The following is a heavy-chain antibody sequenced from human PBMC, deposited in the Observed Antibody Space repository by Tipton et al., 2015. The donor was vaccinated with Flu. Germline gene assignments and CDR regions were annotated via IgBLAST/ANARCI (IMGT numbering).Heavy chain of an antibody. Sequence: LRLSCTVSGGSISSGGYYWSWIRQHPGKGLEWIGYIYYSGSTHYNPSLKSRVTISVDTSKNQFSLKLSSVTAADTAVYYCASYSSSYFDYWGQGTLATVSS. J-gene: IGHJ4*02. V-gene: IGHV4-31*03. CDR1: GGSISSGGYY. CDR3: ASYSSSYFDY. D-gene: IGHD6-6*01. CDR2: IYYSGST.